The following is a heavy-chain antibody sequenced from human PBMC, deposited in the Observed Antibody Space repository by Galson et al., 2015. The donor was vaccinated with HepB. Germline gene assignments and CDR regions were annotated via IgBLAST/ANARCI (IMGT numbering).Heavy chain of an antibody. J-gene: IGHJ4*02. CDR1: GFTFSNAW. CDR2: VKSKAAGGST. D-gene: IGHD1-14*01. V-gene: IGHV3-15*01. CDR3: TPGTPPNWVFDY. Sequence: SLRLSCAGSGFTFSNAWMNWVRQAPGKGLEWVGRVKSKAAGGSTDYSAPVKGRFIVSRDDSKNMFYLQMNSLKTGDTAVYFCTPGTPPNWVFDYWGQGVLVTVSS.